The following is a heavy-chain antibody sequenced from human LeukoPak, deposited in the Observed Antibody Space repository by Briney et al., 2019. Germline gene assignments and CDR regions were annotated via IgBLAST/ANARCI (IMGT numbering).Heavy chain of an antibody. CDR3: AKAIIVVVPAAMAPDY. Sequence: GGSLRLSCAASGFTVSSNYMSWVRQAPGKGLEWVSVIYSGGSTYYADSVKGRFTISRDNSKNTLYLQMNSLRAEDTAVYYCAKAIIVVVPAAMAPDYWGQGTLVTVSS. D-gene: IGHD2-2*01. J-gene: IGHJ4*02. CDR2: IYSGGST. V-gene: IGHV3-53*01. CDR1: GFTVSSNY.